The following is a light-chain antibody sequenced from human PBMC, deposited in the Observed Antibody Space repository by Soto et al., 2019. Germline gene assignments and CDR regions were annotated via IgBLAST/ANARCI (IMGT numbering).Light chain of an antibody. CDR1: SSDVGGYNY. Sequence: QSVLTQPASVSGSPGHSITISCTGTSSDVGGYNYVSWYQQHPGKAPKLMIYEVNNRPSEVSNRFSGSKSGNTASLTISGLQPEDEADYYCNSYTSRYTFVLGTGTKVTV. V-gene: IGLV2-14*01. J-gene: IGLJ1*01. CDR2: EVN. CDR3: NSYTSRYTFV.